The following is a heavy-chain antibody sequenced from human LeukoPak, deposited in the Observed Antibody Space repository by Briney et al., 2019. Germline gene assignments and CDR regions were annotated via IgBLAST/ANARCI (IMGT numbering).Heavy chain of an antibody. D-gene: IGHD6-19*01. Sequence: ASETLSLTCTVPGGSIRSYYCSWIRQPPGQRLEWIGYIYYSESTNYNPSLKSRVTISVDTSKNQFSLKLSSVTAADTAVYYCAKVGSGWYAFDYWGQGTLVTVSS. CDR3: AKVGSGWYAFDY. CDR2: IYYSEST. V-gene: IGHV4-59*01. J-gene: IGHJ4*02. CDR1: GGSIRSYY.